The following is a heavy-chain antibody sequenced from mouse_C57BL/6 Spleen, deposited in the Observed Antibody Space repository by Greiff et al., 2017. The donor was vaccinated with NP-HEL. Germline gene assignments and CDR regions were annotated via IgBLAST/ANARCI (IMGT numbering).Heavy chain of an antibody. J-gene: IGHJ2*01. V-gene: IGHV1-80*01. D-gene: IGHD1-1*01. CDR2: IYPGDGDT. Sequence: QVQLQQSGAELVKPGASVKISCKASGYAFSSYWMNWVKQRPGKGLEWIGQIYPGDGDTNYNGKFKGKATLTEDKSSSTAYMQLSSLTSEDSAVYFCARDGVITTVVAFDYWGQGTTLTVSS. CDR3: ARDGVITTVVAFDY. CDR1: GYAFSSYW.